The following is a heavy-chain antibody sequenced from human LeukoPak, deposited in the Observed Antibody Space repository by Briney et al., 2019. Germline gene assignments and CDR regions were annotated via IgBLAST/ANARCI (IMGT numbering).Heavy chain of an antibody. CDR1: GGSISSSSYY. CDR2: IYYSGST. Sequence: PSETLSLTCTVSGGSISSSSYYWGWVRQPPGRGLEWIGSIYYSGSTYYNPSLKSRVTISEDTSKNQFSLKLSSVTAADTAVYYCARHAETLLWFGELYYFDYWGQGTLVTVSS. CDR3: ARHAETLLWFGELYYFDY. V-gene: IGHV4-39*01. D-gene: IGHD3-10*01. J-gene: IGHJ4*02.